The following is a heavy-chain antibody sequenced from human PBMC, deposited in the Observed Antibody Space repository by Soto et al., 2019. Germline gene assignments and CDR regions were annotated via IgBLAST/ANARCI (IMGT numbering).Heavy chain of an antibody. CDR1: GFTFSGYA. V-gene: IGHV3-73*01. Sequence: EVQLVESGGGLVQPGGSLKLSCAASGFTFSGYAMHWVRQASGKGLEWVGRIRSKANSYATAYAASVKGRFTISRDDSKNTAYLQMNSLKTEDTAVYYCTRRGDPYGDYSYWGQGTLVTVSS. CDR3: TRRGDPYGDYSY. J-gene: IGHJ4*02. D-gene: IGHD4-17*01. CDR2: IRSKANSYAT.